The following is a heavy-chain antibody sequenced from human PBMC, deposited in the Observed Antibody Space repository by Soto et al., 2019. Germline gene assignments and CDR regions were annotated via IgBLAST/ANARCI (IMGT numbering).Heavy chain of an antibody. CDR1: GGSISSYY. J-gene: IGHJ5*02. D-gene: IGHD6-13*01. CDR3: ARDGGSLCFQQQLVRYTWFDP. Sequence: QVQLQESGPGLVKPSETLSLTCTVSGGSISSYYWRWIRQPAGKGLEWIGRIYTSGSTNYNPSLKSRVTMSVDTSKNQFSLKLSSVTAADTAVYYCARDGGSLCFQQQLVRYTWFDPWGQGTLVTVSS. V-gene: IGHV4-4*07. CDR2: IYTSGST.